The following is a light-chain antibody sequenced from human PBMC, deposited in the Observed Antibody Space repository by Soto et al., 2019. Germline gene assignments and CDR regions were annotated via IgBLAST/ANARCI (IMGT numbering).Light chain of an antibody. Sequence: QSVLTQPPSVSAAPGQMVTISCSGSSSNIWTNSVSWYQHLPGTAPKLLIYDNNKRPSGIPDRFSGSRSGTSATLGITGLQAGDEADYYCGAWDSSLSALVFGGGTKLTVL. CDR1: SSNIWTNS. J-gene: IGLJ3*02. V-gene: IGLV1-51*01. CDR2: DNN. CDR3: GAWDSSLSALV.